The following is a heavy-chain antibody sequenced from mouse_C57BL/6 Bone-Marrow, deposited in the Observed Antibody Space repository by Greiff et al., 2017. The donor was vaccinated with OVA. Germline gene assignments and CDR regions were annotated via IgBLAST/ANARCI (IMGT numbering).Heavy chain of an antibody. Sequence: EVKLQESGPELVKPGASVKISCKASGYSFTDYNMNWVKQSNGKSLEWIGVINPNYGTTSYNQKFKGKATLTVDQSSSTAYMQLNSLTSEDSAVYYWARGRVCAYYFYYGGQGTTLTVSS. V-gene: IGHV1-39*01. CDR3: ARGRVCAYYFYY. CDR2: INPNYGTT. J-gene: IGHJ2*01. D-gene: IGHD2-10*02. CDR1: GYSFTDYN.